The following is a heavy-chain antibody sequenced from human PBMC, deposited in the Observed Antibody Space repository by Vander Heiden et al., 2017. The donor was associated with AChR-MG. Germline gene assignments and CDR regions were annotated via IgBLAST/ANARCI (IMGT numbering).Heavy chain of an antibody. CDR1: GFHFSSYA. V-gene: IGHV3-30-3*01. D-gene: IGHD3-22*01. Sequence: QVQLVESGGGVVQPGRSLRLSCSASGFHFSSYAMHWVRQAPGKGLEWVAVISYDGSNKYYADSVKGRFTISRDNSKNTLYLQMNSLRAEDTAVYYCARNYDSSGYYFDYWGQGTLVTVSS. CDR2: ISYDGSNK. J-gene: IGHJ4*02. CDR3: ARNYDSSGYYFDY.